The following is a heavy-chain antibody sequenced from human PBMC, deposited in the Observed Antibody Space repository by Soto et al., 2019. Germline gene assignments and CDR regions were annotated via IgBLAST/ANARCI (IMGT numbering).Heavy chain of an antibody. V-gene: IGHV4-39*01. CDR1: GGSVTSSGYF. CDR3: ATANKGAFDSDTTGFEY. CDR2: IKNIGST. Sequence: SETLSLTGTVSGGSVTSSGYFWDWIRQPPGKGLEWIGNIKNIGSTFYNPSLKSRVTTSLDTSKNQFSLKLTSVTAADTAVYFCATANKGAFDSDTTGFEYWGPGILVTVS. D-gene: IGHD3-9*01. J-gene: IGHJ4*01.